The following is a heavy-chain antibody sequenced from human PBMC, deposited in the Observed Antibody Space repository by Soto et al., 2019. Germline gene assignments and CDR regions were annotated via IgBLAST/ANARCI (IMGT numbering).Heavy chain of an antibody. V-gene: IGHV4-59*01. CDR3: ARGGTLRVFDY. CDR2: IFYSGST. Sequence: SETLSLTCTVSGGSISNYYWSWIRQPPGKGLEWIGYIFYSGSTNYNPSLKSRVTISVDTSKNQFSLKLSSVTAADTAVYYCARGGTLRVFDYWGQGTLVTVS. CDR1: GGSISNYY. D-gene: IGHD4-17*01. J-gene: IGHJ4*02.